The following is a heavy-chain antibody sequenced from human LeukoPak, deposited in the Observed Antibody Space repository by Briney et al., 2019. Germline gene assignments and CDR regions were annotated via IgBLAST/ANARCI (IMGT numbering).Heavy chain of an antibody. CDR3: AREVVVAATGGWFDY. CDR1: GGSFSGYY. V-gene: IGHV4-34*01. Sequence: PSETLSLTCAVYGGSFSGYYWSWIRQPPGKGLEWIGEINHSGSTNYNPSLKSRVTISVDTSKNQFSLKLSSVTAADTAVYYCAREVVVAATGGWFDYWGQGTLVTVSS. J-gene: IGHJ4*02. CDR2: INHSGST. D-gene: IGHD2-15*01.